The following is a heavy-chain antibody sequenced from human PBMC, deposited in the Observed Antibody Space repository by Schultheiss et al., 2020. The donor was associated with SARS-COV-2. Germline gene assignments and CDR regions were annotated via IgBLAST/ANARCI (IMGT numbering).Heavy chain of an antibody. D-gene: IGHD6-13*01. CDR1: GFTVSRNY. CDR3: ARGGISWPFSY. J-gene: IGHJ4*02. Sequence: GGSLRLSCAASGFTVSRNYMSWVRQAPGKGLEWVSVIYSGGSAYYADSVKGRFTISRHNSRNTLYLQMNSLRPEDTAVYYCARGGISWPFSYWGQGTLVTVSS. CDR2: IYSGGSA. V-gene: IGHV3-53*04.